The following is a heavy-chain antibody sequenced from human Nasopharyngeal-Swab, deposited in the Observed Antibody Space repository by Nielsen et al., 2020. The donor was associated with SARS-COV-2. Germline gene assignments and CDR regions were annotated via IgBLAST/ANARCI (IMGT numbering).Heavy chain of an antibody. CDR3: ARVHSRASPYGMDV. J-gene: IGHJ6*04. CDR1: GFTFNDYD. Sequence: GESLKISCVPSGFTFNDYDIYWVRQTAGAGLEWVSSVGTAGDTHYQDSVQCRFTISRENAKNSVFLQMDSLRVGETGINSCARVHSRASPYGMDVWGRGTQVTVSS. CDR2: VGTAGDT. D-gene: IGHD3-22*01. V-gene: IGHV3-13*01.